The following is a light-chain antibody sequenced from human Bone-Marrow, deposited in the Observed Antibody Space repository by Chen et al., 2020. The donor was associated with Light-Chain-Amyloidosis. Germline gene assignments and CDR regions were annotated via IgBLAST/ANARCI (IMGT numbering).Light chain of an antibody. CDR3: CSYAGSGTWV. CDR2: EGS. J-gene: IGLJ3*02. CDR1: SSDVGTYNL. V-gene: IGLV2-23*01. Sequence: SALTPPASVSGSPGQSITLSCPGTSSDVGTYNLVSWYQQHPGKAPKLMIYEGSKRPSGVSNRFSGSKSGNTASLTISGLQAEDEADYYCCSYAGSGTWVFGGGTKLTVL.